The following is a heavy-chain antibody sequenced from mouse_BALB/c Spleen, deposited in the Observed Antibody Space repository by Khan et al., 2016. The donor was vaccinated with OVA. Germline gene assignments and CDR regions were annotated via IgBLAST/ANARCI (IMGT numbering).Heavy chain of an antibody. CDR2: IYPGDGNT. CDR1: GHAFSNYW. V-gene: IGHV1-80*01. D-gene: IGHD2-3*01. Sequence: QVQLKESGAELVRPGSSVKISCKASGHAFSNYWMNWVKQRPGQGLEWIGQIYPGDGNTHYNGNFKGKATLTVDKSSSTAYMQLSSLTSEDSAVYFCARAGYDGHYRAWFAYWGQGTLVTVS. CDR3: ARAGYDGHYRAWFAY. J-gene: IGHJ3*01.